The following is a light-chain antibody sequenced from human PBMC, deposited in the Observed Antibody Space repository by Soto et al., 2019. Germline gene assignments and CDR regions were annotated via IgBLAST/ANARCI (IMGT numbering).Light chain of an antibody. CDR1: QSVSSN. CDR2: RAS. Sequence: EIVMTPSPATLSVSPVDRATLSCRASQSVSSNLAWYQHKPGQAPRLLIYRASTRATGISGSFSGSGSGTEFTLTISSLQSEDFAVYYCQQYHKWPITFGQGTRLEI. V-gene: IGKV3-15*01. CDR3: QQYHKWPIT. J-gene: IGKJ5*01.